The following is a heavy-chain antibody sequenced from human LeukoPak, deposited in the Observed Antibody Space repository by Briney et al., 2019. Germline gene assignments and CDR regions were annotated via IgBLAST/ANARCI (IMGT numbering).Heavy chain of an antibody. D-gene: IGHD3-10*01. CDR1: GGTFSSYA. J-gene: IGHJ4*02. V-gene: IGHV1-69*04. CDR2: IIPILGIA. Sequence: SVEVSCKASGGTFSSYAISWVRQAPGQGLEWMGRIIPILGIANYAQKFQGRVTITADKSTSTAYMELSSLRSEDTAVYYCADMVRGVIFYWGQGTLVTVSS. CDR3: ADMVRGVIFY.